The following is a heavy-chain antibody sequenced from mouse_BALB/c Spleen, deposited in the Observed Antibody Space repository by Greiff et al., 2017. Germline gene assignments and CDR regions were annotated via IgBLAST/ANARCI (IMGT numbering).Heavy chain of an antibody. D-gene: IGHD3-1*01. Sequence: VESGGGLVQPGGSRKLSCAASGFTFSSFGMHWVRQAPEKGLEWVAYISSGSSTIYYADTVKGRFTISRDNPKNTLFLQMTSLRSEDTAMYYCARSGYYFDYWGQGTTLTVSS. J-gene: IGHJ2*01. CDR3: ARSGYYFDY. V-gene: IGHV5-17*02. CDR2: ISSGSSTI. CDR1: GFTFSSFG.